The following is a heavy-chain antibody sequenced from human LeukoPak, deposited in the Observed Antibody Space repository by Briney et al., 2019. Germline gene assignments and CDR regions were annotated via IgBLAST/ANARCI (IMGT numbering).Heavy chain of an antibody. D-gene: IGHD3-3*01. J-gene: IGHJ5*02. V-gene: IGHV3-23*01. CDR1: GFTFSSYA. CDR3: AKVPIFGVVYDWFDP. Sequence: PGGSLRLSCAASGFTFSSYAMSWVRQAPGKGLEWVSAISGSGGSTYYADSVKGRFTISRDNSKNTLYLQMNSLRAEDTAVYYCAKVPIFGVVYDWFDPWGQGTLVTVSS. CDR2: ISGSGGST.